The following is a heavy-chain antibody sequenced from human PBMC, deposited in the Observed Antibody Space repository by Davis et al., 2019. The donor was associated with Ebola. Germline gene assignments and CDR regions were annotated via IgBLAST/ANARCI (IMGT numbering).Heavy chain of an antibody. CDR2: IYYSGST. V-gene: IGHV4-39*01. Sequence: SETLSLTCTVSGDSIGSSSYYWGWIRQPPGKGLEWIGSIYYSGSTYYNPSLKSRVTISVDTVKNQFSLKLSSVTATDTAVYYCASLRLLEWSNWFDPWGQGTLVTVSS. D-gene: IGHD3-3*01. CDR3: ASLRLLEWSNWFDP. J-gene: IGHJ5*02. CDR1: GDSIGSSSYY.